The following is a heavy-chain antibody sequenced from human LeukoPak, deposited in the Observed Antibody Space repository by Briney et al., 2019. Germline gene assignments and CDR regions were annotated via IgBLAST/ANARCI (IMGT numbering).Heavy chain of an antibody. CDR3: ARDRKDYSSSWHLLFDY. D-gene: IGHD6-13*01. CDR1: GGSISSSSYY. V-gene: IGHV4-39*07. J-gene: IGHJ4*02. Sequence: SETLSLTCTVSGGSISSSSYYWGWIRQPPGKGLEWIGSIYYSGSTYYNPSLKSRVTISVDTSKNQFSLKLSSVTAADTAVYYCARDRKDYSSSWHLLFDYWGQGTLVTVSS. CDR2: IYYSGST.